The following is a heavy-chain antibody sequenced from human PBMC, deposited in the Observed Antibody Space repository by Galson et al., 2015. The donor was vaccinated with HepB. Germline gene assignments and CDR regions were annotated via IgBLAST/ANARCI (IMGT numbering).Heavy chain of an antibody. CDR2: ISFDKRDE. D-gene: IGHD3-16*01. CDR1: GFALSNYG. CDR3: AMGKYYYWYYMDA. V-gene: IGHV3-30*03. Sequence: SLRLSCAASGFALSNYGMHWVRQPPGRGLEWVALISFDKRDEFYADSVKGRFTVSRDNSKNTLYLQMNRLRVEDTAAYYCAMGKYYYWYYMDAWGKGTAVTVSS. J-gene: IGHJ6*03.